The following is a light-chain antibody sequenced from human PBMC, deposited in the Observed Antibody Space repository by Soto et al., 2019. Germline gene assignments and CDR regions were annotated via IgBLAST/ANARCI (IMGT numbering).Light chain of an antibody. V-gene: IGLV2-14*01. CDR3: SSYTSSSTPYV. CDR1: SSDVGGYDY. Sequence: QSALTQPPSASGSPGQSVTISCTGTSSDVGGYDYVSWYQQHPGKAPKVIIYEVSNRPSGVSSRFSGSKSGKTASLTISGLQAEDEADYYCSSYTSSSTPYVFGTGTKVTVL. J-gene: IGLJ1*01. CDR2: EVS.